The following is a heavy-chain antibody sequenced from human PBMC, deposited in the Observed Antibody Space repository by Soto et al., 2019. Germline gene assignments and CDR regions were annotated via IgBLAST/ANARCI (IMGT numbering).Heavy chain of an antibody. D-gene: IGHD4-17*01. J-gene: IGHJ6*02. CDR2: IYPGDSDT. Sequence: GESLKISCKGSGYSFTSYWIGWVRQMPGKGLEWMGIIYPGDSDTRYSPSFQGQVTISADKSISTAYLQWSSLKASDTAMYYCERHTYANYYYYGMDIWGQGTTVNVSS. CDR3: ERHTYANYYYYGMDI. V-gene: IGHV5-51*01. CDR1: GYSFTSYW.